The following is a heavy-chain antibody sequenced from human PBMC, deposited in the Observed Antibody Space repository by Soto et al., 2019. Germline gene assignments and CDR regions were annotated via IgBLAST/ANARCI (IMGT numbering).Heavy chain of an antibody. J-gene: IGHJ6*02. CDR2: IYSGGST. V-gene: IGHV3-53*01. CDR1: GFTVSSNY. Sequence: EVQLVESGGGLIQPGGSLRLSCAASGFTVSSNYMSWVRQAPGKGLEWVSVIYSGGSTYYADSVKGRFTISRDNSKNTLDLQMNSLRAEDTAVYYCARDYDFWSGTYYGMDVWGQGTTVTVSS. CDR3: ARDYDFWSGTYYGMDV. D-gene: IGHD3-3*01.